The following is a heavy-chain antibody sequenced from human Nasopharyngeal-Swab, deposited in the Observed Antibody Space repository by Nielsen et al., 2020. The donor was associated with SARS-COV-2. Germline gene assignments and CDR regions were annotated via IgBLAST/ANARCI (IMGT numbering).Heavy chain of an antibody. J-gene: IGHJ3*02. Sequence: GESLKISCAASGFTFSSYWMHWVRQAPGKGLVWVSGINSDGSSTSYADSVKGRFTISRDNAKNTLYLQMNSLRAEDTAVYYCARGGTYYYDSSGYYHDAFDIWGQGTMVTVSS. CDR1: GFTFSSYW. CDR3: ARGGTYYYDSSGYYHDAFDI. CDR2: INSDGSST. D-gene: IGHD3-22*01. V-gene: IGHV3-74*01.